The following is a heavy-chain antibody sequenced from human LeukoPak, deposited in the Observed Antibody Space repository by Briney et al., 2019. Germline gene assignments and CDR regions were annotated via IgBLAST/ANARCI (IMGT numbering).Heavy chain of an antibody. Sequence: SEALSLTCTVSGGSISSSDYYWGWLRQPPGKGLEWIGSVYYGGSTYYNPSLKRGVTISADASKNQFSLKLTPVTAADTAVYFCARHYDISRYYYSFDYWGQGTLVTVSS. J-gene: IGHJ4*02. CDR2: VYYGGST. V-gene: IGHV4-39*01. D-gene: IGHD3-22*01. CDR3: ARHYDISRYYYSFDY. CDR1: GGSISSSDYY.